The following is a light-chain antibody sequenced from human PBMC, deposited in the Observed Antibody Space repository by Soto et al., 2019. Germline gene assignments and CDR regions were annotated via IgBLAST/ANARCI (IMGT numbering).Light chain of an antibody. Sequence: QSALTQPASVSGSPGQSITISCTGTSSDVGSYNLVSWYQQHPGKAPKLMIYEGSKRPSGVSNRFSGSKSGNTASLIISGLQAEDEADYYCCSFAGSSTVVFGGATQLTVL. CDR3: CSFAGSSTVV. CDR1: SSDVGSYNL. J-gene: IGLJ2*01. CDR2: EGS. V-gene: IGLV2-23*01.